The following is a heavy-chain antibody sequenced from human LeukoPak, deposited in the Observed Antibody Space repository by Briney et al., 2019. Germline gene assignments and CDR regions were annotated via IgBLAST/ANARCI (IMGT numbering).Heavy chain of an antibody. CDR2: IIPIFGTA. J-gene: IGHJ4*02. CDR3: ATPYYDSSVYYWVFAY. V-gene: IGHV1-69*13. Sequence: SVKVSCKASGGTFSSYAISWVRQAPGQGLEWMGGIIPIFGTANYAQKFQGRVTITADESTSTAYMELSSLRSEDTAVYYCATPYYDSSVYYWVFAYGGQGPLVTVSS. CDR1: GGTFSSYA. D-gene: IGHD3-22*01.